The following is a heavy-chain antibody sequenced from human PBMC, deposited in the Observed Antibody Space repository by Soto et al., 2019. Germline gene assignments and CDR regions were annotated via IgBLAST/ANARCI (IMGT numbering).Heavy chain of an antibody. CDR1: GGSISSGGYY. CDR3: ARERGVRRYNWFDP. Sequence: SETLSLTCTVSGGSISSGGYYWSWIRQHPGKGLEWIGYIYYSGSTYYNPSLKSRVTISVDTSKNQFSLKLSSVTAADTAVYYCARERGVRRYNWFDPWGQGTLVTVSS. V-gene: IGHV4-31*03. D-gene: IGHD3-10*01. J-gene: IGHJ5*02. CDR2: IYYSGST.